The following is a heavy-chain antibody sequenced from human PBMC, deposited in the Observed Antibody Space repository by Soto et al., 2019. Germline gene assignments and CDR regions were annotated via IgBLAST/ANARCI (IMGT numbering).Heavy chain of an antibody. CDR2: IIPILGIA. D-gene: IGHD3-9*01. J-gene: IGHJ4*02. CDR3: ATKDDILTGQHAFGY. CDR1: GGTFSSYT. V-gene: IGHV1-69*02. Sequence: QVQLVQSGAEVKKPGSSVKVSCKASGGTFSSYTISWVRQAPGQGLEWMGRIIPILGIANYAQKFQGRVTITADKSTSTAYMELSSLRSEDTAVYYCATKDDILTGQHAFGYWGQGTLVTVSS.